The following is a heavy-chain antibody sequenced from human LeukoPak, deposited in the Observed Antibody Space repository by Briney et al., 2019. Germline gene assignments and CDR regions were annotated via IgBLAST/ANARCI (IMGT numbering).Heavy chain of an antibody. J-gene: IGHJ4*02. CDR3: ARDLPRIAVAGREYYFDY. V-gene: IGHV3-7*01. D-gene: IGHD6-19*01. CDR1: GFTFSSYW. Sequence: PGGSLRLPCAASGFTFSSYWMSWVRQAPGKGLEWVANIKQDGSEKYYVDSVKGRFTISRDNAKNSLYLQMNSLRAEDTAVYYCARDLPRIAVAGREYYFDYWGQGTLVTVSS. CDR2: IKQDGSEK.